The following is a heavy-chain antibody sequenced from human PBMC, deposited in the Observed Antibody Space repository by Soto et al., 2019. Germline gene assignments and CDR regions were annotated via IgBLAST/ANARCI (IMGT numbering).Heavy chain of an antibody. CDR1: GGSISSSSYY. CDR2: IYYSGST. D-gene: IGHD3-22*01. V-gene: IGHV4-39*01. J-gene: IGHJ3*02. CDR3: ARHTIRITMIVVVGDAFDI. Sequence: QLQLQESGPGLVKPSETLSLTCTVSGGSISSSSYYWGWIRQPPGKGLEWIGSIYYSGSTYYNPSLKSAVTISVDTSKNQSSLKLSFVTAADTAVYYCARHTIRITMIVVVGDAFDIWGQGTMVTVSS.